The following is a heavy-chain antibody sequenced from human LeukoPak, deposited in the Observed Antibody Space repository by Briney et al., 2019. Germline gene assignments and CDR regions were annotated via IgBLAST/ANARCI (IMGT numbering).Heavy chain of an antibody. CDR1: GYTFTRDA. J-gene: IGHJ4*02. CDR3: ARHDNDDDFDY. Sequence: VASVKVSCKASGYTFTRDAINWLRKAPGQGLEWMGWINMYTANPAYAQGFTERFVFSLDTSVTTAYLQISNLKTEDTAVYYCARHDNDDDFDYWGQGTLVTVSS. V-gene: IGHV7-4-1*02. D-gene: IGHD3-16*01. CDR2: INMYTANP.